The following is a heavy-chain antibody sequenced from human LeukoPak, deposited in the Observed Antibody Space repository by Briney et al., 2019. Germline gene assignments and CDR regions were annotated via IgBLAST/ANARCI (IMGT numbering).Heavy chain of an antibody. Sequence: ASVKVSCKASGYTFTSYGISWVRQAPGQGLEWMGWISAYNGNTNYAQKLQGRVTMTTDTSTSTGYMELRSLRSDDTAVYYCARDDCGDTCYPGGYWGQGTLVTVSS. CDR3: ARDDCGDTCYPGGY. CDR2: ISAYNGNT. V-gene: IGHV1-18*04. CDR1: GYTFTSYG. J-gene: IGHJ4*02. D-gene: IGHD2-21*01.